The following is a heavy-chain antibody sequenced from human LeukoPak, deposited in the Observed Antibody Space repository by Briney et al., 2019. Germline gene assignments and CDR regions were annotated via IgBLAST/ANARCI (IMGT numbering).Heavy chain of an antibody. Sequence: ASVKVSCKASGYTFTSYDINWVRQATGQGLEWMGWMNPNSGNTGYAQKFQGRVTMTRNTSISTAYMELSSLRSEDTAVYYCARVWSDCYVTNCYISEYWGQGTLVTVSS. CDR3: ARVWSDCYVTNCYISEY. CDR1: GYTFTSYD. D-gene: IGHD3-3*01. J-gene: IGHJ4*02. CDR2: MNPNSGNT. V-gene: IGHV1-8*01.